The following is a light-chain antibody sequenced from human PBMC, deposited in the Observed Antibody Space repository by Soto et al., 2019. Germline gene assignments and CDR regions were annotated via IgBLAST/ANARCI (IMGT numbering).Light chain of an antibody. CDR2: AAS. CDR1: QSISSY. V-gene: IGKV1-39*01. CDR3: QQSYSTLWT. J-gene: IGKJ1*01. Sequence: DIQMTQSPSSLSASVGDRVTITCRASQSISSYLNWYQQKPGKAPKLLIYAASSLQSGVPSRFSGSGSGTDFTLTISSLQPEDFATYYCQQSYSTLWTFGQGTHVEIK.